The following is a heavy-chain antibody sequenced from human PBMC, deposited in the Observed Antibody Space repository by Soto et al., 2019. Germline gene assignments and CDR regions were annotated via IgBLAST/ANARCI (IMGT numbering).Heavy chain of an antibody. V-gene: IGHV3-30*18. CDR1: GFTFSSYG. J-gene: IGHJ6*03. CDR2: ISYDGSNK. CDR3: AKMHLPYYYYYYMDV. Sequence: GGSLRLSCAASGFTFSSYGMHWVRQAPGKGLEWVAVISYDGSNKYYADSVKGRFTISRDNSKNTLYLQMNSLRAEDTAVYYCAKMHLPYYYYYYMDVWGKGTTVTVSS.